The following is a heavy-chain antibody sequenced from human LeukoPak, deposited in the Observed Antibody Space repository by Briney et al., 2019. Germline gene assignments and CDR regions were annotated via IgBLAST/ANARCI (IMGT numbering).Heavy chain of an antibody. V-gene: IGHV1-2*02. CDR3: ARGAYCSSTSCPNCSWFDP. CDR2: INPNSGGT. J-gene: IGHJ5*02. CDR1: GYTFTGYY. Sequence: ASVKVSCKASGYTFTGYYTHWVRQAPGQGLEWMGWINPNSGGTNYAQKFQGRVTMTRDTSISTAYMELSRLRSDDTAVYYCARGAYCSSTSCPNCSWFDPWGQGTLVTVSS. D-gene: IGHD2-2*01.